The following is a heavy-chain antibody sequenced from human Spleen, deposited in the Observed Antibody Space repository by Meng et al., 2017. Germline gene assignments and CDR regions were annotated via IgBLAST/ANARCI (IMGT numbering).Heavy chain of an antibody. J-gene: IGHJ4*02. CDR2: INPNSGDT. CDR1: GYSFTAYY. V-gene: IGHV1-2*06. D-gene: IGHD6-13*01. CDR3: VRDEDISAAGYLFGDY. Sequence: ASVKVSCKPSGYSFTAYYIHWVRQAPGQGLEWLGHINPNSGDTLYAQKFQGRVSMTGDTSISTAYMELSRLRSDDTAVYYCVRDEDISAAGYLFGDYWGQGTLVTVSS.